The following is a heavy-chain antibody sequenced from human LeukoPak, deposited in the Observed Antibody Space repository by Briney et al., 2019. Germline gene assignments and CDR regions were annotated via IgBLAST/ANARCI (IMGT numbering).Heavy chain of an antibody. V-gene: IGHV3-9*01. Sequence: GGSLRLSCAASGFTFDDYAMHWVRQAPGKGLEWVSGISWNSGSIGYADSVKGRFTISRDNAKNSLYLQMNSLRAEDTALYYCAKDKAITFGGVVAFDIWGQGTMVTVSS. D-gene: IGHD3-16*01. CDR1: GFTFDDYA. CDR3: AKDKAITFGGVVAFDI. J-gene: IGHJ3*02. CDR2: ISWNSGSI.